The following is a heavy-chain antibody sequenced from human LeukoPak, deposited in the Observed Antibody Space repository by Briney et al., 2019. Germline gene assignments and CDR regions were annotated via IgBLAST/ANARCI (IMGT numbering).Heavy chain of an antibody. J-gene: IGHJ4*02. CDR1: GFTFSSYW. D-gene: IGHD6-6*01. V-gene: IGHV3-74*01. CDR2: IKTDGSST. CDR3: AVARPLGY. Sequence: GGSLRLSCAASGFTFSSYWMHWVRQAPGKGLVWVARIKTDGSSTSYADSVKGRFTISRDNAKNSLYLQMNSLRAEDTAVYYCAVARPLGYWGQGTLVTVSS.